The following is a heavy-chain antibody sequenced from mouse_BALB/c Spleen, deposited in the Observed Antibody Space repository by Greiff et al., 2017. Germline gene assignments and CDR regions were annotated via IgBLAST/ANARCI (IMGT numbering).Heavy chain of an antibody. D-gene: IGHD2-3*01. CDR1: GFTFTDYY. CDR2: IRNKANGYTT. Sequence: DVKLVESGGGLVQPGGSLRLSCATSGFTFTDYYMSWVRQPPGKALEWLGFIRNKANGYTTEYSASVKGRFTISRDNSQSILYLQMNTLRAEDSATYYCARSDDGYYPFAYWGQGTLVTVSA. CDR3: ARSDDGYYPFAY. V-gene: IGHV7-3*02. J-gene: IGHJ3*01.